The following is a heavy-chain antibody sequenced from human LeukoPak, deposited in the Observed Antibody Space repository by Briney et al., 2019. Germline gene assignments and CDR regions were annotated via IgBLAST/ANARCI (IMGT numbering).Heavy chain of an antibody. CDR2: ISSSGSTI. J-gene: IGHJ4*02. D-gene: IGHD3-22*01. CDR1: GFTFSSYE. V-gene: IGHV3-48*03. Sequence: GGSLRLSCAASGFTFSSYEMNWVRQAPGKGLEWVSYISSSGSTIYYADSVKGRFTISRDNAKNSLYLQMNSLRAEDTAVYYCARDNYDSSGYYFDWGQGALVTVSS. CDR3: ARDNYDSSGYYFD.